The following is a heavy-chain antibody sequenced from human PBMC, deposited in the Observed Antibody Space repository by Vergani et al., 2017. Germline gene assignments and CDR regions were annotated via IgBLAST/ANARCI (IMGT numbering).Heavy chain of an antibody. D-gene: IGHD6-13*01. CDR2: ISSSGSTI. V-gene: IGHV3-48*04. Sequence: EVQLLESGGGLVQPGGSLRLSCAASGFTFSSYAMSWVRQAPGKGLEWVSYISSSGSTIYYADSVKGRFTISRDNAKNSLYLQMNSLRAEDTAVYYCAREKKGSSWFDYWGQGTLVTVSS. J-gene: IGHJ4*02. CDR3: AREKKGSSWFDY. CDR1: GFTFSSYA.